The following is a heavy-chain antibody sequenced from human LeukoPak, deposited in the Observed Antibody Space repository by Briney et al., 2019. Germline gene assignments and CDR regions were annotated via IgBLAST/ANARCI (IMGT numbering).Heavy chain of an antibody. D-gene: IGHD3-22*01. CDR2: IYYSGST. J-gene: IGHJ4*02. V-gene: IGHV4-59*01. CDR3: ARGLNYYEPQTDY. CDR1: GFTFSSYW. Sequence: PGGSLRLSCAASGFTFSSYWMSWVRQAPGKGLEWIGYIYYSGSTNYNPSLKSRVTISVDTSKNQFSLKLSSVTAADTAVYYCARGLNYYEPQTDYWGQGTLVTVSS.